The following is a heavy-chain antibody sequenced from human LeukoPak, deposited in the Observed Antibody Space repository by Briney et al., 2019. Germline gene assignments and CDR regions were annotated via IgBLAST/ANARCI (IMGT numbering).Heavy chain of an antibody. CDR1: GHTFTSYA. V-gene: IGHV1-18*01. J-gene: IGHJ4*02. CDR3: ARMEMATAIFDY. CDR2: ISAYNGNT. D-gene: IGHD5-24*01. Sequence: ASVKVSCKASGHTFTSYAITWVRQAPGQGVEWMGWISAYNGNTNYAQNLQGRVTMTTDTSTSTAYMELRSLRSDDTAMYYCARMEMATAIFDYWGQGTLVTVSS.